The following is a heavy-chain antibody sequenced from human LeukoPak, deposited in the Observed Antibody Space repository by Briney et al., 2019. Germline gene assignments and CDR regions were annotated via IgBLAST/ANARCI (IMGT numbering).Heavy chain of an antibody. CDR1: GYTLTELS. V-gene: IGHV1-24*01. D-gene: IGHD3-22*01. Sequence: ASVKVSCKVSGYTLTELSMHWVRQAPGKGLEWMGGFDPEDGETIYAQKFQGRVTMTEDTSTDTAYMELSSLRSEDTAVYYCASAPPRYYYDSSGYYHFDYWGQGTLVTVSS. CDR2: FDPEDGET. CDR3: ASAPPRYYYDSSGYYHFDY. J-gene: IGHJ4*02.